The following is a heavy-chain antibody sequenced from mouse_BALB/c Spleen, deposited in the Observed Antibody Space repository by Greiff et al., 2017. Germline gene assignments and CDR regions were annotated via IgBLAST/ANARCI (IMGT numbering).Heavy chain of an antibody. CDR2: ISSGSSTI. V-gene: IGHV5-17*02. CDR3: ATHPDY. J-gene: IGHJ3*01. Sequence: EVQLVESGGGLVQPGGSRKLSCAASGFTFSSFGMHWVRQAPEKGLEWVAYISSGSSTIYYADTVKGRFTISRDNPKNTLFLQMTSLRSEDTAMYYCATHPDYWGQGTLVTVSA. CDR1: GFTFSSFG.